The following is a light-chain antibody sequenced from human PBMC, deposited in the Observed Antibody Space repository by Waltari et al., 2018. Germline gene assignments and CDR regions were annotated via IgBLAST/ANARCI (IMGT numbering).Light chain of an antibody. Sequence: QSVLTQPPSVSAAPGQKVTISCSGSSSNIGNNYVSWYQQLPGTAPKLLIYDSNTPPPGLPDPCSGSESGTSATLGITGLQTGDEADYYCGTWDSSLSAVVFGGGTKLTVL. J-gene: IGLJ2*01. CDR2: DSN. CDR1: SSNIGNNY. CDR3: GTWDSSLSAVV. V-gene: IGLV1-51*01.